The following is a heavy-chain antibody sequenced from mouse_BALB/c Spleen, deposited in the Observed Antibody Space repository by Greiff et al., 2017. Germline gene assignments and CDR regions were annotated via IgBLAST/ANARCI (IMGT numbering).Heavy chain of an antibody. D-gene: IGHD2-14*01. CDR3: AREGYRYDGTWFAY. J-gene: IGHJ3*01. CDR1: GYSITSDYA. CDR2: ISYSGST. Sequence: EVKLMESGPGLVKPSQSLSLTCTVTGYSITSDYAWNWIRQFPGNKLEWMGYISYSGSTSYNPSLKSRISITRDTSKNQFFLQLNSVTTEDTATYYCAREGYRYDGTWFAYWGQGTLVTVSA. V-gene: IGHV3-2*02.